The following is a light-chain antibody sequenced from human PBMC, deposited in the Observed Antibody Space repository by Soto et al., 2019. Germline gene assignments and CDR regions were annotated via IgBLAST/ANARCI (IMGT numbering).Light chain of an antibody. V-gene: IGKV3-11*01. J-gene: IGKJ1*01. Sequence: EIVLTQSPATLSSSPGETATLSCRASQYVGSRLAWYQHKPGQAPRLLIYYMSKRATGIPAGFSGSGSGTDFNLTISSRVPHDFAIYYRHQRRSWPLTFGQGTKGEIK. CDR1: QYVGSR. CDR2: YMS. CDR3: HQRRSWPLT.